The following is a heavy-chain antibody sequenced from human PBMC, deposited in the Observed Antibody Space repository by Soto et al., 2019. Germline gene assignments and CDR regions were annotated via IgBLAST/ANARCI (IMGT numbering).Heavy chain of an antibody. CDR3: ARGYSGNFDY. CDR1: GGSISSYY. V-gene: IGHV4-59*01. D-gene: IGHD5-12*01. CDR2: IYYSGST. J-gene: IGHJ4*02. Sequence: QVQLQESGPGLVKPSETLSLTCTVSGGSISSYYWSWIRQPPGKGLEWIGYIYYSGSTNYHPSLKSRVTISVDTSKNQFSLKLSSVTAADTAVYYCARGYSGNFDYWGQGTLVTVSS.